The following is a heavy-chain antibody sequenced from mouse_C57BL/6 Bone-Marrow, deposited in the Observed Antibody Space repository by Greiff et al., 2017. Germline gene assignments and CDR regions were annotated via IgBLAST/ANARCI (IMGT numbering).Heavy chain of an antibody. J-gene: IGHJ3*01. CDR1: GFNIKDDY. CDR2: IDPENGDT. Sequence: EVQLQQSGAELVRPGASVKLSCTASGFNIKDDYMHWVKQRPEQGLEWIGWIDPENGDTEYASKFQGKATITADTSSNTAYLQLSSLTSEDTAVYYGTTRWLLRRAYWGQGTLVTVSA. V-gene: IGHV14-4*01. D-gene: IGHD2-3*01. CDR3: TTRWLLRRAY.